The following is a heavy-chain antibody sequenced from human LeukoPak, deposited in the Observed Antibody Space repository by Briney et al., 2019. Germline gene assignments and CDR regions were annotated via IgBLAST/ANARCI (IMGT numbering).Heavy chain of an antibody. CDR2: INHSGST. CDR1: GFTFSSYG. J-gene: IGHJ3*02. CDR3: ASNPDWGDAFDI. D-gene: IGHD3/OR15-3a*01. V-gene: IGHV4-34*01. Sequence: GSRRLSCAASGFTFSSYGMYWVRQAPGKGLEWIGEINHSGSTYYNPSLKSRVTISVDTSKNQFSLKLSSVTAADTAVYYCASNPDWGDAFDIWGQGTMVTVSS.